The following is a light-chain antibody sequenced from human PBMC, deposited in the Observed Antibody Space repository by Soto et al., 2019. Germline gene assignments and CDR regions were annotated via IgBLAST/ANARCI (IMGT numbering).Light chain of an antibody. J-gene: IGKJ1*01. Sequence: DIVMTQSPDSLAVSLGERATINCKSSQSVLYSSNNKNYLAWYQQKPGQPPKLLIYWASTRESGVPDRFSGSGSRTDFTHTISSLQAEDVAVYYCQQYYSPPWTFGQGTKVEIK. CDR2: WAS. V-gene: IGKV4-1*01. CDR1: QSVLYSSNNKNY. CDR3: QQYYSPPWT.